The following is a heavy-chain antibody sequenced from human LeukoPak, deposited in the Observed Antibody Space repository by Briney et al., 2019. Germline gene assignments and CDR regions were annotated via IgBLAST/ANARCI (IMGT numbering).Heavy chain of an antibody. CDR1: GFTFDDYA. CDR3: TKDKRIDYSGAGSYYNEAYYYYGMDV. D-gene: IGHD3-10*01. J-gene: IGHJ6*02. V-gene: IGHV3-9*01. Sequence: PGRSLRLSCAASGFTFDDYAMHWVRQAPGKGLEWVSGISWNSGNIGYADSVKGRFTISRDNAKRSLYLQMNSLRAEDTALYYCTKDKRIDYSGAGSYYNEAYYYYGMDVWGQGTTVTVSS. CDR2: ISWNSGNI.